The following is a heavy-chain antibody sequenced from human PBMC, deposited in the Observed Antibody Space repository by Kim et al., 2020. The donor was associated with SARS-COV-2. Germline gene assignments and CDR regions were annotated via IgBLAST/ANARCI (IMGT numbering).Heavy chain of an antibody. J-gene: IGHJ3*02. Sequence: SETLSLTCTVSGGSVSSGSYYWSWIRQPPGKGLEWIGYIYYSGSTNYNPSLKSRVTISVDTSKNQFSLKLSSVTAADTAVYYCARDDTTVTNAFDIWGQGTMVTVSS. CDR1: GGSVSSGSYY. CDR3: ARDDTTVTNAFDI. V-gene: IGHV4-61*01. CDR2: IYYSGST. D-gene: IGHD4-17*01.